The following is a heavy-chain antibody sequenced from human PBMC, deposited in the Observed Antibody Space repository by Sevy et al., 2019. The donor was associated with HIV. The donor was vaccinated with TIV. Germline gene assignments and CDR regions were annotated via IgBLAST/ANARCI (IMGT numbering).Heavy chain of an antibody. D-gene: IGHD2-21*02. CDR2: IIPRVGIA. Sequence: ASVKVSCKASGGGLSNYGMNWVRQAPGQGLEWMGGIIPRVGIANYAQQLQDRATITADESTSTMYLEVRRLRSEDTAVYFCASVRPCGDDCYFFDSWGQGTLVTVSS. V-gene: IGHV1-69*10. CDR1: GGGLSNYG. CDR3: ASVRPCGDDCYFFDS. J-gene: IGHJ4*02.